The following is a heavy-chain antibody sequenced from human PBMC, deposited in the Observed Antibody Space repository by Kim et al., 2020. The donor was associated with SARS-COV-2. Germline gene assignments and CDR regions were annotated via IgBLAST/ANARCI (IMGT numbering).Heavy chain of an antibody. J-gene: IGHJ3*02. Sequence: ASVKVSCKVSGYTLTELSMHWVRQAPGKGLEWMGGFDPEDGETIYAQKFQGRVTMTEDTSTDTAYMELSSLRSEDTAVYYCATDRERKGFLEPFDIWGQGTMVTVSS. CDR3: ATDRERKGFLEPFDI. V-gene: IGHV1-24*01. D-gene: IGHD1-1*01. CDR2: FDPEDGET. CDR1: GYTLTELS.